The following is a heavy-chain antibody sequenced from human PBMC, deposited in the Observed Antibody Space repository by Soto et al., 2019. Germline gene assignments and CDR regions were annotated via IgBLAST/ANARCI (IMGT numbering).Heavy chain of an antibody. V-gene: IGHV1-18*01. Sequence: QVQLVQSGGEVKKPGASVIVSCKASGYTFTSYGFSWVRQAPGQGLEWMRWISAANDNTEYAQKLQGRVTLTTDTSTSTAYMELRSLRSDDTAVYYCARAGLRYFDWASSDFWGQGTLVTVSS. J-gene: IGHJ4*02. CDR2: ISAANDNT. CDR3: ARAGLRYFDWASSDF. CDR1: GYTFTSYG. D-gene: IGHD3-9*01.